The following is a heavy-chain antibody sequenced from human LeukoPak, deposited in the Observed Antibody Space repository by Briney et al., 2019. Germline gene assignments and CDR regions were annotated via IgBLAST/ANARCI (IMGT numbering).Heavy chain of an antibody. Sequence: SETLSLTCTVSGYSISSGYYWGWIRQPPGKGLEWIGSIYHSGSTYYNPSLKSRVTISVDTSKNQFSLKLSSVTAADTAVYYCASHPVYYDFWSGYYRGNWFDPWGQGTLVTVSS. V-gene: IGHV4-38-2*02. CDR3: ASHPVYYDFWSGYYRGNWFDP. CDR1: GYSISSGYY. CDR2: IYHSGST. D-gene: IGHD3-3*01. J-gene: IGHJ5*02.